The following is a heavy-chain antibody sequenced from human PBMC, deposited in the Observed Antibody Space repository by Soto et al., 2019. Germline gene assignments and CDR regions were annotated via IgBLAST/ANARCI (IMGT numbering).Heavy chain of an antibody. Sequence: GGSLRLSCAASGFTFDDYAMHWVRQAPGKGLEWVSGISWNSGSIGYADSVKGRFTISRDNAKNSLYLQMNSLRAEDTALYYCAKDKTPGDYVPLFDYWGQGTLVTVSS. CDR2: ISWNSGSI. D-gene: IGHD4-17*01. CDR1: GFTFDDYA. V-gene: IGHV3-9*01. CDR3: AKDKTPGDYVPLFDY. J-gene: IGHJ4*02.